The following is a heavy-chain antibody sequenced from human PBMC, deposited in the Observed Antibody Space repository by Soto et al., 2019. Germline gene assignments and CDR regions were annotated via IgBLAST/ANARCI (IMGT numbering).Heavy chain of an antibody. Sequence: QVQLVESGGGVVQPGRSLRLSCAASGFTFSTYAKHWVRQAPGKGLEWVAVISYDGSNKYYADSVKGRFTISRDNSKNTLYPQMNSLRAEDTAVYYCARSEDTAMTYYYFDYWGQGTLVTVSS. V-gene: IGHV3-30-3*01. CDR2: ISYDGSNK. D-gene: IGHD5-18*01. CDR1: GFTFSTYA. CDR3: ARSEDTAMTYYYFDY. J-gene: IGHJ4*01.